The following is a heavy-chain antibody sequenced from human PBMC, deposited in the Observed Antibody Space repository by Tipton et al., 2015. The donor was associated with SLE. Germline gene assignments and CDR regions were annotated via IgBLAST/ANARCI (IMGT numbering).Heavy chain of an antibody. Sequence: TLSLTCTVSGGSISSGDYYWSWIRQPPGKGLEWIGYIYYSGSTNYNPSLKSRVTISVDTSKNQFSLKLSSVTAADTAVYYCARGGYYDFWSGSYYFDYWGQGTLVTVSS. CDR3: ARGGYYDFWSGSYYFDY. J-gene: IGHJ4*02. D-gene: IGHD3-3*01. V-gene: IGHV4-61*08. CDR2: IYYSGST. CDR1: GGSISSGDYY.